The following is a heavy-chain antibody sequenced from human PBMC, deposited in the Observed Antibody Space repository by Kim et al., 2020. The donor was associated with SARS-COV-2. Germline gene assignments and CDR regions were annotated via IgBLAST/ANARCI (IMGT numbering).Heavy chain of an antibody. CDR2: IDPSDSYT. V-gene: IGHV5-10-1*01. CDR3: ARHQSVAAAALSKGWFDP. D-gene: IGHD6-13*01. CDR1: GYSFTSYW. J-gene: IGHJ5*02. Sequence: GESLKISCKGSGYSFTSYWISWVRQMPGKGLEWMGRIDPSDSYTNYSPSFQGHVTISADKSISTAYLQWSSLKASDTAMYYCARHQSVAAAALSKGWFDPWGQGTLVTVSS.